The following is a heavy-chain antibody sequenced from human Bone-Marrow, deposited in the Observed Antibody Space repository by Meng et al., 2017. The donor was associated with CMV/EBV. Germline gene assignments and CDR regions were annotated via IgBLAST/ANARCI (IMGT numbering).Heavy chain of an antibody. D-gene: IGHD3-9*01. CDR3: TRLNYDILTGYYLFDY. J-gene: IGHJ4*02. V-gene: IGHV3-73*01. Sequence: FSFSGSARTGVHQASGKGLEWVGRSKSKANNYARAYAAAVKGRFTISRDDSKNTAYLQMNSLKTEDTAVYYCTRLNYDILTGYYLFDYWGQGTLVTVSS. CDR2: SKSKANNYAR. CDR1: FSFSGSA.